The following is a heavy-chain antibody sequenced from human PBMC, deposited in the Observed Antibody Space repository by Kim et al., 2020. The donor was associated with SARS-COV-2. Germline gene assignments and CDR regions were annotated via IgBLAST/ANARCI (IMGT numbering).Heavy chain of an antibody. Sequence: ADSGKGRFTISRDQAKNSLYLQMNSLRAEDTALYYCAKDNRDYYYGMDVWGQGTTVTVSS. J-gene: IGHJ6*02. CDR3: AKDNRDYYYGMDV. V-gene: IGHV3-9*01.